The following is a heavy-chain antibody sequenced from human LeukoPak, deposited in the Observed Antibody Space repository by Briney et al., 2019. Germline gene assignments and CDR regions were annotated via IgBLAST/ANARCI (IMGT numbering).Heavy chain of an antibody. J-gene: IGHJ4*02. V-gene: IGHV3-23*01. CDR2: ISGSGGST. D-gene: IGHD2-2*01. Sequence: PAGSLRLSCAASGFTFSTYAMSWVRQAPGKGLEWVSGISGSGGSTYYADSVKGRFTISRDNSRNTLYLQMNSLRAEDTAVYYCAKASTPLQWGQGTLVTVSS. CDR3: AKASTPLQ. CDR1: GFTFSTYA.